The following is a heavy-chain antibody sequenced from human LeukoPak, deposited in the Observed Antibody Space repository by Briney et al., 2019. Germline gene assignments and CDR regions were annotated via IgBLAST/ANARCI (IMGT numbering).Heavy chain of an antibody. CDR1: GFTYSSDA. J-gene: IGHJ4*02. Sequence: GGSLRLSCAASGFTYSSDAMHWVRQAPGKGLEWVAVISYDGSNKYYADSVKGRFTISRDNSKNTLYLQMNSLRAEDTAVYYCAGGSSSSAYPFDYWGQGTLVTVSS. D-gene: IGHD6-6*01. V-gene: IGHV3-30-3*01. CDR2: ISYDGSNK. CDR3: AGGSSSSAYPFDY.